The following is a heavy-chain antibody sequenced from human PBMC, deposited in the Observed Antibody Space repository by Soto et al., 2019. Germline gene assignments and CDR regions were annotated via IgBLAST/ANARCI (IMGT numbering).Heavy chain of an antibody. CDR1: GGTFSSYA. CDR2: IIPIFGTA. CDR3: AKILFPPYSSVGSCYSYLDY. V-gene: IGHV1-69*06. J-gene: IGHJ4*02. Sequence: QVQLVQSGAEVKKPGSSVKVSCKASGGTFSSYAISWVRQAPGQGLEWMGGIIPIFGTANYAQKFQGRVTVTADKSTSAAHMELSSLRSEDTAVYYCAKILFPPYSSVGSCYSYLDYWGQGTLVTGSS. D-gene: IGHD2-15*01.